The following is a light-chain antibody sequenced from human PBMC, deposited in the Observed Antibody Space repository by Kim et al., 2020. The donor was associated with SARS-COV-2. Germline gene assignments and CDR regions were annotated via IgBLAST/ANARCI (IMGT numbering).Light chain of an antibody. CDR3: SSYAGSNNVV. Sequence: GQSVTISCTGTSSDVGGYNDVSCYQQHPGKAPKLMIYEVSKRPSGGPDRFSGSKSGNTASLTVSGLQAEDEADYYGSSYAGSNNVVFGGGTKLTVL. CDR1: SSDVGGYND. CDR2: EVS. J-gene: IGLJ2*01. V-gene: IGLV2-8*01.